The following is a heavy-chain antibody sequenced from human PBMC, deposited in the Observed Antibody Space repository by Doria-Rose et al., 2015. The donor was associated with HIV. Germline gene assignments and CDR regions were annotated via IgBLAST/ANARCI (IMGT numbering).Heavy chain of an antibody. CDR3: AGGGWSSTWYYFDY. CDR1: GYSFTSYY. J-gene: IGHJ4*02. D-gene: IGHD6-13*01. Sequence: PGASVKVSCETSGYSFTSYYMHWVRQAPGQGLEWMGVINPSAGSTSSAQKFQGRVTMTWDTSTSTVYMELSSLRSEDTAVYYCAGGGWSSTWYYFDYWGQGTLVTVSS. V-gene: IGHV1-46*01. CDR2: INPSAGST.